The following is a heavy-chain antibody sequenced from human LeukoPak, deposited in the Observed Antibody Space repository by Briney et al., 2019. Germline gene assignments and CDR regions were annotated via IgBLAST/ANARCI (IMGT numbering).Heavy chain of an antibody. D-gene: IGHD3-10*01. V-gene: IGHV3-13*01. J-gene: IGHJ3*02. Sequence: PGGSLRLSCAASGFTFRNYAMSWVRQAPGKGLEWVSAIGTAGDTYYPGSVKGRFTTSRENAKNSLYLQMNSLRVGDTAVYYCARGRGWGTFDIWGQGTMVTVSS. CDR3: ARGRGWGTFDI. CDR1: GFTFRNYA. CDR2: IGTAGDT.